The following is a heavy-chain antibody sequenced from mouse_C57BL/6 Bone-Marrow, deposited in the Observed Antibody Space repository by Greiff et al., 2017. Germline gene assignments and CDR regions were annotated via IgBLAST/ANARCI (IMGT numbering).Heavy chain of an antibody. CDR1: GYSFTGYY. Sequence: EVQLQQSGPELVKPGASVKISCKASGYSFTGYYMNWVKQSPEKSLEWIGEINPSTGGTTYNQKFKAKATLTVAKSSSTAYMQLKSLTSEDSAVYYCAREGYFDYWGQGTTLTVSS. CDR3: AREGYFDY. V-gene: IGHV1-42*01. CDR2: INPSTGGT. J-gene: IGHJ2*01.